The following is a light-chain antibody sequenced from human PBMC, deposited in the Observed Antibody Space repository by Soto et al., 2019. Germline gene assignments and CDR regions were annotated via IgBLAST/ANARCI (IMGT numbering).Light chain of an antibody. CDR3: GSFAGPVWV. CDR1: SSDIGGYDH. J-gene: IGLJ3*02. Sequence: QSALTQPPSASGSPGQAGTISFTGTSSDIGGYDHVSWYRQDPGKAPKVMIYEVTKRPSGVPDRFSGSKAGNTASLTVFGLQAEDEANYYCGSFAGPVWVLGGGTKLTVL. CDR2: EVT. V-gene: IGLV2-8*01.